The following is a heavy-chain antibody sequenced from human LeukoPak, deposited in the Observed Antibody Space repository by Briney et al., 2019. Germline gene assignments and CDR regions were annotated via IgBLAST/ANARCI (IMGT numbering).Heavy chain of an antibody. V-gene: IGHV3-23*01. Sequence: GGSLRLSCAASGFTFSSYAMSWVRQAPGKGLEWVSAISGSGGSTYCADSVKGRFTISRDNSKNTLYLQMNSLRAEDTAVYYCAKPYDFWSGYYPIDYWGQGTLVTVSS. CDR1: GFTFSSYA. CDR3: AKPYDFWSGYYPIDY. D-gene: IGHD3-3*01. J-gene: IGHJ4*02. CDR2: ISGSGGST.